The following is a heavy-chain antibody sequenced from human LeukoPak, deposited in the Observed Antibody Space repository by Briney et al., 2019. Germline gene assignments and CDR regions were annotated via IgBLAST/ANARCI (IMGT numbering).Heavy chain of an antibody. CDR1: GYTFTGYY. CDR3: ARVVSGSYLDY. J-gene: IGHJ4*02. Sequence: ASVTVSFKASGYTFTGYYMHWVRQAPGQGLEWMGWINPNSGGTNYAQKFQGRVTMTRDTSISTAYMELSRLRSDDTAVYYCARVVSGSYLDYWGQGTLVTVSS. CDR2: INPNSGGT. V-gene: IGHV1-2*02. D-gene: IGHD1-26*01.